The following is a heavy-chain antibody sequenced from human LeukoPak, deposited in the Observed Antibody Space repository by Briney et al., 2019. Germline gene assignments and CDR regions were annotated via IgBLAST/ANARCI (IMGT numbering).Heavy chain of an antibody. D-gene: IGHD3-22*01. J-gene: IGHJ1*01. CDR1: GGTFSSYA. CDR2: IIPILGIA. V-gene: IGHV1-69*04. CDR3: ASPVDYYYDSSGPSSFQH. Sequence: GASVKVSCKASGGTFSSYAISWVRQAPGQGLEWMGRIIPILGIANYAQKFQGRVTITADKSTSTAYMELSSLRSEDTAVYYCASPVDYYYDSSGPSSFQHWGQGTLVTVSS.